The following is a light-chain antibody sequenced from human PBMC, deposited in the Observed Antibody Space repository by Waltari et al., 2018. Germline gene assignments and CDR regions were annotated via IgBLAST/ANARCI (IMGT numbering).Light chain of an antibody. V-gene: IGLV1-44*01. Sequence: QSVLTQTLPASGTPGQTVTISCSGSSSNIGSNSVNWYQQLPGTAPKLLIYRDNQRPSGVPVRFSGSKSGTSASLAISGLQSDDEADYYCAAWDDSLNGLVFGGGTQLTVL. CDR1: SSNIGSNS. CDR3: AAWDDSLNGLV. CDR2: RDN. J-gene: IGLJ3*02.